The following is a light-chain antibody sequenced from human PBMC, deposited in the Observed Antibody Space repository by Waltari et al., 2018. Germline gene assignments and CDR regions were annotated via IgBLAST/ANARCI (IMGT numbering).Light chain of an antibody. J-gene: IGLJ3*02. Sequence: QTVVTQEPSLSVSPGGTVTLTCALSSGSLSTTSYATWYQQTPGQAPRTLVYKATAGSSGVPDRFSGAILGNTAALTITGAQADDESDYYCALYMGSGIWVFGGGTRLTVL. CDR2: KAT. V-gene: IGLV8-61*01. CDR1: SGSLSTTSY. CDR3: ALYMGSGIWV.